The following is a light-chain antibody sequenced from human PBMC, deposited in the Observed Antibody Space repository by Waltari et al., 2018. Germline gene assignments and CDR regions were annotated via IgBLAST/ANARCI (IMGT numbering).Light chain of an antibody. V-gene: IGLV2-8*01. Sequence: QSALTQPPSASGSPGHSVSISCTGTSSDIGGYNYVSWYQQHPGKAPKLLIYEVTKRPSGFPDRFSASKSANTASLTVSGLQAEDEADYYCNSYAGSNYVAFGGGTKLTVL. J-gene: IGLJ2*01. CDR2: EVT. CDR3: NSYAGSNYVA. CDR1: SSDIGGYNY.